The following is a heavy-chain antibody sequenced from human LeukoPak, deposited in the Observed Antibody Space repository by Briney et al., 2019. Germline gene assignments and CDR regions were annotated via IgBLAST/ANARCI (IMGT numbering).Heavy chain of an antibody. CDR1: GGSISSHY. D-gene: IGHD7-27*01. CDR3: ARDAGVEDYFDY. Sequence: SETLSLTCTVSGGSISSHYWSWIRQPPGKGLEWIGYIYYSGSTNYNPSLKSRVTISVDTSKNQFSLKLSSVTAADTAVYYCARDAGVEDYFDYWGQGTLVTVSS. V-gene: IGHV4-59*11. J-gene: IGHJ4*02. CDR2: IYYSGST.